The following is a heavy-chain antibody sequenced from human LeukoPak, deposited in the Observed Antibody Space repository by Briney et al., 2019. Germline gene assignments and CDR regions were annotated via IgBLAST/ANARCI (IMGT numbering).Heavy chain of an antibody. J-gene: IGHJ6*02. D-gene: IGHD1-14*01. Sequence: PSQTLSLICIVSGDSISSGDYSWTWIRQHPGKGLEGIGYIYNSGSTSYKPSLKSRVTISEDTSQNQFSLKLSSVTAADTAVYYCARHTRNHGMEVWGQGTTVTVSS. CDR1: GDSISSGDYS. CDR2: IYNSGST. CDR3: ARHTRNHGMEV. V-gene: IGHV4-31*03.